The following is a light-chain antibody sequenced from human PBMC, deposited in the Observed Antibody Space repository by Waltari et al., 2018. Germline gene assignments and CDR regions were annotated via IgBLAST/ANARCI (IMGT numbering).Light chain of an antibody. CDR1: KLGDKY. CDR2: QDD. V-gene: IGLV3-1*01. J-gene: IGLJ1*01. Sequence: SYELTQPPSVSVSPGQTASITCSGDKLGDKYSCWYQQKPGQSPVLVIYQDDKRPSGIPERLSGSNSGNTATLTISGTQPMDEADYYCQTWDSSTASFGTGTKVTVL. CDR3: QTWDSSTAS.